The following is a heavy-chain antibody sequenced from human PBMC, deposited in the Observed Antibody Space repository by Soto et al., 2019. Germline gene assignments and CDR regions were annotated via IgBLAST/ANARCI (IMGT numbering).Heavy chain of an antibody. CDR3: ARAYRYPRGYSFSPHFYYYYGMDV. CDR2: INPSGGST. Sequence: ASVKVSCKASGYTFTSYYMHWVRQAPAQGLDWMGIINPSGGSTSYAQKFQGRVTMTRDTSTSTVYMELSSLRSEDTDVYYCARAYRYPRGYSFSPHFYYYYGMDVWGQGTTDTVSS. D-gene: IGHD5-18*01. J-gene: IGHJ6*02. V-gene: IGHV1-46*01. CDR1: GYTFTSYY.